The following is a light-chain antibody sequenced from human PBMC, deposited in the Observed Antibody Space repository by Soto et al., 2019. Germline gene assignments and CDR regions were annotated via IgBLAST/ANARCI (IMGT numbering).Light chain of an antibody. J-gene: IGKJ2*01. CDR3: QQYNNWPQI. V-gene: IGKV3-15*01. Sequence: EIVMTQSPATLSVSPGERATLSCRASQSVSSNLAWYQQKPGQAPRLLIYGASTRATGIPARFSGSGSGTEFTLTISSLQSEDFAVYYCQQYNNWPQIFGQGTKLVIK. CDR2: GAS. CDR1: QSVSSN.